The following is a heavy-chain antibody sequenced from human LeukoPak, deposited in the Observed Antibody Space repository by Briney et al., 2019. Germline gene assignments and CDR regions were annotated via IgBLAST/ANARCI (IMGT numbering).Heavy chain of an antibody. CDR2: IYPGDSDT. CDR3: ARKGDYLTFDI. CDR1: GYSFTTSW. Sequence: GESLKISCKCSGYSFTTSWIGWVRQMPGKGLEWMGIIYPGDSDTRYSPSFQGQVTISADQSISTAYLQWSSLAASDTGMYYCARKGDYLTFDIWGQGTMVTVSS. J-gene: IGHJ3*02. D-gene: IGHD2/OR15-2a*01. V-gene: IGHV5-51*01.